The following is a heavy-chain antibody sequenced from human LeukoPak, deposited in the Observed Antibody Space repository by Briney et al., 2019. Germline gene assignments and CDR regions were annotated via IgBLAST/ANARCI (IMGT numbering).Heavy chain of an antibody. Sequence: SETLSLTCTVSGGSISSFYWSWIRQPPGKGLVGIVYLYYSGSTNYNPSLKSRASISVATSKTLCSLRLSSVTAAGTAVYYCARHAIYSGGYSYWFDPWGLGTLVTVSS. V-gene: IGHV4-59*08. J-gene: IGHJ5*02. CDR3: ARHAIYSGGYSYWFDP. CDR2: LYYSGST. D-gene: IGHD1-26*01. CDR1: GGSISSFY.